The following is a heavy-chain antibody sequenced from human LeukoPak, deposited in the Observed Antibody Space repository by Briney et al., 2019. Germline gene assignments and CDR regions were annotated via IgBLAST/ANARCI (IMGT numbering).Heavy chain of an antibody. Sequence: SETLSLTCTVSGGSISSYYWSWIRQPPGKGLEWIGYIYYSGSTNYNPSLKSRVTISVDTSKNQFSLKLSSVTAADTAVYYCARSGIAAAGSYYGMDVWGQGTTVTVPS. D-gene: IGHD6-13*01. CDR3: ARSGIAAAGSYYGMDV. CDR2: IYYSGST. J-gene: IGHJ6*02. CDR1: GGSISSYY. V-gene: IGHV4-59*01.